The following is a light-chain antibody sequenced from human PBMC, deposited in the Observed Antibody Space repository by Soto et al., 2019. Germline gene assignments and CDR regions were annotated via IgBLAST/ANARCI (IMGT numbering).Light chain of an antibody. CDR2: GAS. CDR1: QSVSSS. J-gene: IGKJ5*01. V-gene: IGKV3-15*01. CDR3: QHYSTWVT. Sequence: EIVMTQSPATLSVSPGERATLSCRASQSVSSSLAWYQQRPGQAPRLLIYGASTRATDIPARFSGSGSGTDFTLTITNLQSEDVSIYYWQHYSTWVTFGRGTRLEIK.